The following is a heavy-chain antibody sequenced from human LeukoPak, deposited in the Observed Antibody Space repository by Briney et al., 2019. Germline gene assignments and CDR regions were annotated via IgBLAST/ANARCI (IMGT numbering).Heavy chain of an antibody. CDR3: ASLPILARRSDP. CDR1: GGSISSSSYY. V-gene: IGHV4-39*01. J-gene: IGHJ5*02. D-gene: IGHD2-21*01. Sequence: KPSETLSLTCTVSGGSISSSSYYWGWIRQPPGKGLEWIGSIYYSGSTYYNPSLKSRVTISVDTSKNQFSLKLSSVTAADTAVYYCASLPILARRSDPWGQGTLVTVSS. CDR2: IYYSGST.